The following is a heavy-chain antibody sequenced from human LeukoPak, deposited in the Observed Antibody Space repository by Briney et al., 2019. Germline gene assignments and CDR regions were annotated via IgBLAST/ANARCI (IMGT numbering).Heavy chain of an antibody. V-gene: IGHV3-43*01. J-gene: IGHJ2*01. D-gene: IGHD6-13*01. Sequence: PGGSLRLSCAASGFNFDDHAMNWVRQAPGKGLEWIALISWDSSKIHYADSVKGRFTISRDNAKNSLSLQMNSLKPEGTALYYCAKGPGLGAGKKYLDLWGRGTLVIVSS. CDR3: AKGPGLGAGKKYLDL. CDR2: ISWDSSKI. CDR1: GFNFDDHA.